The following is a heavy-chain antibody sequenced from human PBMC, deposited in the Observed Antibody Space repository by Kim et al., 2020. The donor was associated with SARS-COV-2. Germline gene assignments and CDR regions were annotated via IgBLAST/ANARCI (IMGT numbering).Heavy chain of an antibody. J-gene: IGHJ4*02. Sequence: ASVKVSCKVSGYTLTELSMHWVRQAPGKGLEWMGGFDPEDGETIYAQKFQGRVTMTEDTSTDTAYMELSSLRSEDTAVYYCATDTYLPMIGGYWGQGTLVTVSS. D-gene: IGHD3-22*01. V-gene: IGHV1-24*01. CDR1: GYTLTELS. CDR3: ATDTYLPMIGGY. CDR2: FDPEDGET.